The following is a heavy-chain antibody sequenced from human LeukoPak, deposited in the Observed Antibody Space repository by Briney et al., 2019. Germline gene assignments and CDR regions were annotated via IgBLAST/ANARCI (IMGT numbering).Heavy chain of an antibody. CDR2: IKSKTDGGTT. J-gene: IGHJ4*02. Sequence: GGSLRLSCAASGFTFGDAWMNWVRQAPGKGLEWVGRIKSKTDGGTTDYAAPVKGRFTISRDDSKNTLYLQMNSLKTEDTAVYYCTTDRYYYDSSGFDYWGQGTLVTVSS. CDR3: TTDRYYYDSSGFDY. CDR1: GFTFGDAW. V-gene: IGHV3-15*01. D-gene: IGHD3-22*01.